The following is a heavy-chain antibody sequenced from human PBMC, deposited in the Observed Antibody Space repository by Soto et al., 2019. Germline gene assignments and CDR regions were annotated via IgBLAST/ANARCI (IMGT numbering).Heavy chain of an antibody. CDR3: ARYNGDYYGMDV. D-gene: IGHD1-1*01. Sequence: QLQLQESGPGLVKPSETLSLTCTVSGGSISSSSYYWGWIRQPPGKGLEWIGSIYYSGSTYYNPSLKSRVTISVDTSKNQFSLKLSSVTAADTAVYYCARYNGDYYGMDVWGQGTTVTVSS. CDR1: GGSISSSSYY. J-gene: IGHJ6*02. V-gene: IGHV4-39*01. CDR2: IYYSGST.